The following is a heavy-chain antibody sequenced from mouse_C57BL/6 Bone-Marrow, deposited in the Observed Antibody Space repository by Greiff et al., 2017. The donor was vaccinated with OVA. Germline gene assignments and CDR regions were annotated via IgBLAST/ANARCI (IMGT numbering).Heavy chain of an antibody. CDR2: IRNKANNHAT. V-gene: IGHV6-6*01. D-gene: IGHD1-3*01. CDR3: TSHTLPITKKFDY. J-gene: IGHJ2*01. CDR1: GFTFSDAW. Sequence: EVQLVESGGGLVQPGGSMKLSCAASGFTFSDAWMDWVRQSPEKGLEWVAEIRNKANNHATYYAESVKGRFTISRDDSKSSVYLQMNSLRAEDTGIYYCTSHTLPITKKFDYWGQGTTLTVSS.